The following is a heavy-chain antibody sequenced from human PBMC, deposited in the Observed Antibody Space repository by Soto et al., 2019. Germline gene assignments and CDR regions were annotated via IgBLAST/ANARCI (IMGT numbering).Heavy chain of an antibody. D-gene: IGHD6-19*01. Sequence: GGSLRLSCAASGFTFSSYAMSWVRQAPGTGLEWVSAISSSGGSTYYADSVKGRFTISRDSSKNTLYLQMNSLRDEDTAVYYCAKDILRSGWYFDYWGQGTLVTVSS. J-gene: IGHJ4*02. CDR3: AKDILRSGWYFDY. CDR1: GFTFSSYA. CDR2: ISSSGGST. V-gene: IGHV3-23*01.